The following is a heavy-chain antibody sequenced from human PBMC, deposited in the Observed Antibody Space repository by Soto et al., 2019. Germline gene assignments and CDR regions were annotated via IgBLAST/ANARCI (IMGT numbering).Heavy chain of an antibody. Sequence: QVQLVQSGAEVKKPGSSVKVSCKASGGTFSSYTISWVRQAPGQGLEWMGRIIPILGIANYAQKFQGRVTITADKSTSTAYMELSSLRSEDTAVYYCARETYAIKDAFDIWGQGTMVTVSS. V-gene: IGHV1-69*08. CDR2: IIPILGIA. D-gene: IGHD3-9*01. CDR3: ARETYAIKDAFDI. CDR1: GGTFSSYT. J-gene: IGHJ3*02.